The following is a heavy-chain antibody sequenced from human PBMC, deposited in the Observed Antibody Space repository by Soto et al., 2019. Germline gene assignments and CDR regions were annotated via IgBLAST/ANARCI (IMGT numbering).Heavy chain of an antibody. D-gene: IGHD3-22*01. J-gene: IGHJ4*02. CDR3: ARQGSGYYDSSGYYGFDY. CDR2: IYPGDSDT. CDR1: GYSFTSYW. Sequence: GESLKISCKGSGYSFTSYWIGWVRQMPGKGLEWMGIIYPGDSDTRYSPSFQGQVTISADKSISTAYLQWSSLKASDTAMYYCARQGSGYYDSSGYYGFDYWGQGTLVTVSS. V-gene: IGHV5-51*01.